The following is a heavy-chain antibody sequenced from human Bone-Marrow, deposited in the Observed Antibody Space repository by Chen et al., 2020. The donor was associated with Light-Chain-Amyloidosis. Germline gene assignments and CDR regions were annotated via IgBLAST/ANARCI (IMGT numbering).Heavy chain of an antibody. V-gene: IGHV5-51*01. CDR2: IYPDDSDA. CDR3: ARRRDGYNFDY. CDR1: GYTFPNYW. Sequence: GSGYTFPNYWIGWVRQMPGKGLEWMGVIYPDDSDARYSPSFEGQVTISADKSITTAYLQWRSLKASDTAMYYCARRRDGYNFDYWGQGTLVTVSS. J-gene: IGHJ4*02. D-gene: IGHD5-12*01.